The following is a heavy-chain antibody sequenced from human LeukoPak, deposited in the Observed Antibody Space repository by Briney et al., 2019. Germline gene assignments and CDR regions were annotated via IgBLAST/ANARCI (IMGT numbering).Heavy chain of an antibody. D-gene: IGHD3-9*01. Sequence: PGGSLRLSCAASGFTFSNALMSWVRQAPGKGLEWVGRIKSKTDGGTTDYAAPVKGRFTISRDDSKNTLYLQMNSLKTEDTAVYYCTTAPILTGYTVRLYYYYMDVWGKGTTVTVSS. CDR3: TTAPILTGYTVRLYYYYMDV. CDR2: IKSKTDGGTT. J-gene: IGHJ6*03. V-gene: IGHV3-15*01. CDR1: GFTFSNAL.